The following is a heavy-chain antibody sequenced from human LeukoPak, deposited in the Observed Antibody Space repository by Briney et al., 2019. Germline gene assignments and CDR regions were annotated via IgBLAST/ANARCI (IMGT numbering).Heavy chain of an antibody. CDR3: ARRVNYDYVWGSYRDHAFDI. Sequence: GESLKISCKGSGYSFTSYWIGWVRQTPGKGLEWMGITYPGDSDTRYSPSFQGQVTISADKSISTAYLQWSSLKASDTAMYYCARRVNYDYVWGSYRDHAFDIWGQGTMVTVSS. CDR1: GYSFTSYW. CDR2: TYPGDSDT. V-gene: IGHV5-51*01. D-gene: IGHD3-16*02. J-gene: IGHJ3*02.